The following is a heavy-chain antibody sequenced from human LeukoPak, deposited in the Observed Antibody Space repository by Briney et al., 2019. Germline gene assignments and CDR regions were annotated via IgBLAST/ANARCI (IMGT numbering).Heavy chain of an antibody. CDR2: IYSGGRT. CDR1: GFTVSSSY. V-gene: IGHV3-66*01. D-gene: IGHD1-26*01. Sequence: GGSLRLSCAASGFTVSSSYMSWVRQAPGKGLEWVSVIYSGGRTEYADSVKGRFTISRDNSKNTLYLQMNSLRAEDTAVYYCARESGSYYGVTLDYWGQGTLVTVSS. J-gene: IGHJ4*02. CDR3: ARESGSYYGVTLDY.